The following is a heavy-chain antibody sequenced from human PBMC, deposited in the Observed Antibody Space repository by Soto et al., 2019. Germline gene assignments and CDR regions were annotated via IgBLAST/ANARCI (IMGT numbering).Heavy chain of an antibody. Sequence: GGSLRLSCAASGFTFSDYYMTWIRQAPGKGLEWVSFINCSRNYTDYEDSVKGRFTMSRDNAKNSLYLEMNSLRVEDTAVYYWAREHNYDNGVYQYFYXWGHGTLFTVSX. CDR3: AREHNYDNGVYQYFYX. V-gene: IGHV3-11*06. CDR2: INCSRNYT. J-gene: IGHJ4*01. D-gene: IGHD2-8*01. CDR1: GFTFSDYY.